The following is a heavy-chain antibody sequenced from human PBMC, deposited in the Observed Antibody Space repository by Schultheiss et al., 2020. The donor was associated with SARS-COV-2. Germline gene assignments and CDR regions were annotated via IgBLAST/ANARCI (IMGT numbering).Heavy chain of an antibody. CDR2: ISYDGSNK. D-gene: IGHD4-17*01. J-gene: IGHJ4*02. Sequence: GGSLRLSCAASEFTFSSYGMHWVRQAPGKGLEWVAVISYDGSNKYYADSVKGRFTISRDNSKNTLYLQMNSLRAEDTAVYYCAKEGADGDYVDYWGQGTLVTVSS. V-gene: IGHV3-30*18. CDR1: EFTFSSYG. CDR3: AKEGADGDYVDY.